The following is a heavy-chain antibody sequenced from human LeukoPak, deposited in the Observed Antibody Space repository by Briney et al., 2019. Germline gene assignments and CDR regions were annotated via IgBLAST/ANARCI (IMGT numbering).Heavy chain of an antibody. Sequence: PGRSLRLSCVASGFKFAMHWVRQAPGKGLEWVSGLSWHSGSIGYADSVKGRFIISRDNAKNSLYLEMNSLRPEDSALYYCAKETKVGENPYYFDYWGRGTLVTVSS. CDR2: LSWHSGSI. D-gene: IGHD1-26*01. CDR1: GFKFA. J-gene: IGHJ4*02. CDR3: AKETKVGENPYYFDY. V-gene: IGHV3-9*01.